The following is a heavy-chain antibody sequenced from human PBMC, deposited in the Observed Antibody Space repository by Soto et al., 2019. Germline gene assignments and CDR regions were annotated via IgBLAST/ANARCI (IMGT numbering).Heavy chain of an antibody. CDR1: GDSISNLDYF. CDR3: ARGRYCLTGRCFPNWFDS. CDR2: IYKSATT. D-gene: IGHD7-27*01. V-gene: IGHV4-30-4*01. Sequence: TLSLTCSVSGDSISNLDYFWAWIRQPPGQALEYIGYIYKSATTYYNPSFESRVAISVDTSKSQFSLNVTSVTAADTAVYFCARGRYCLTGRCFPNWFDSWGQGALVTVST. J-gene: IGHJ5*01.